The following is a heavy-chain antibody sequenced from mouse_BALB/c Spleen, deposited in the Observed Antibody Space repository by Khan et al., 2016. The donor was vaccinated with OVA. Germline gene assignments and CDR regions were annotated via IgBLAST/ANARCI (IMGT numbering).Heavy chain of an antibody. J-gene: IGHJ4*01. CDR1: GFSLTGYG. V-gene: IGHV2-6-7*01. CDR2: IWVEGST. Sequence: QVQLKESGPGLVAPSQSLSITCTVSGFSLTGYGVNWVRQPPGKGLEWLGMIWVEGSTDYHSALKYRLSICKDNSKCHVFLKMNSLQTDDTARYYCARDKGNPYGMDYWGQGTSGTVSS. CDR3: ARDKGNPYGMDY. D-gene: IGHD2-1*01.